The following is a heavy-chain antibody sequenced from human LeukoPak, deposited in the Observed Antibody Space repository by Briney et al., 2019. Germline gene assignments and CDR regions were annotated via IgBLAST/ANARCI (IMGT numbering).Heavy chain of an antibody. J-gene: IGHJ4*02. CDR3: AREGPQQYFDY. Sequence: SQTLSLTCTVSGGSISSGGYYWSWIRQPPGKGLEWIGYIYHSGSTYYNPSLKSRVTISVDRSKNQFSLKLSSVTAADTAVYYCAREGPQQYFDYWGQGTLVTVSS. D-gene: IGHD2-2*01. CDR2: IYHSGST. V-gene: IGHV4-30-2*01. CDR1: GGSISSGGYY.